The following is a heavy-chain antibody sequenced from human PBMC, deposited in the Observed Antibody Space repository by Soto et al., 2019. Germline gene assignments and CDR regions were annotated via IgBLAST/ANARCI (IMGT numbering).Heavy chain of an antibody. CDR2: IYYSGST. V-gene: IGHV4-39*01. J-gene: IGHJ4*02. Sequence: SETLSLTCTVSGGSISSSSYYWGWIRQPPGRGLEWIGSIYYSGSTYYNPSLKSRVTISVDTSKNQFSLKLSSVTAADTAVYYCARLMMTTVSNFDYWGQGTLVTVSS. CDR1: GGSISSSSYY. D-gene: IGHD4-17*01. CDR3: ARLMMTTVSNFDY.